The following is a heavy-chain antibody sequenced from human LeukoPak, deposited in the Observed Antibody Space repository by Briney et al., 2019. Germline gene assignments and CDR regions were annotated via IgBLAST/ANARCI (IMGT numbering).Heavy chain of an antibody. CDR3: ARDMGAPDYGSYSVDY. J-gene: IGHJ4*02. CDR2: IHYSGSA. Sequence: SETLSLTCTVSGGSVSSGSYYWSWIRQPPGRGLEWIAYIHYSGSAAYNPSLKSRVTISRDMSTNQFSLKMTSVTAADTAVYFCARDMGAPDYGSYSVDYWGQGTLVTVSS. D-gene: IGHD4-23*01. V-gene: IGHV4-61*01. CDR1: GGSVSSGSYY.